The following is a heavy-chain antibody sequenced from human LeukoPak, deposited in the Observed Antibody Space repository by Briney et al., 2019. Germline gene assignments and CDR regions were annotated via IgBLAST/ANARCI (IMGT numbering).Heavy chain of an antibody. J-gene: IGHJ5*02. V-gene: IGHV4-34*01. CDR3: ASITVENWFDP. CDR1: GGSFSGYY. D-gene: IGHD4-11*01. Sequence: SETLSLTCAVYGGSFSGYYWSWIRQPPGKGLEWIGEINHSGSTNYNPSLKRRVTISVDTSKNQFSLKLSSVTAADTAVYYCASITVENWFDPWGQGTLVTVSS. CDR2: INHSGST.